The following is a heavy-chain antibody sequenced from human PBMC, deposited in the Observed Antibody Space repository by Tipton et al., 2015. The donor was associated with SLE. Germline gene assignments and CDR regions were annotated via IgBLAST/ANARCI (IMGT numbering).Heavy chain of an antibody. J-gene: IGHJ3*02. D-gene: IGHD3-10*01. CDR2: IYTSGST. CDR1: GGSISSGNYY. V-gene: IGHV4-61*02. Sequence: TLSLTCTVSGGSISSGNYYWSWIRQPAGKGLEWIGRIYTSGSTNYNPSLNSRVTISVDTSKNQFSLKLSSVTAADTAVYYCARDQGSGSYPDAFDIWGQGTMVTVSS. CDR3: ARDQGSGSYPDAFDI.